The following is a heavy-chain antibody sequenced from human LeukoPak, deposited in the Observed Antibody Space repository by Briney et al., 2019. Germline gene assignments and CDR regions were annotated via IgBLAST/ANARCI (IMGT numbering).Heavy chain of an antibody. D-gene: IGHD5-24*01. CDR2: FSGSGGST. J-gene: IGHJ4*02. CDR1: GFIYSNYV. Sequence: PGGSLRLSCGASGFIYSNYVMSWVRQAPGKGLEWVSGFSGSGGSTYYADSVKGRFTISRDNSKNTLYLQMNSLRVEDTAVYYCARTRWLQFYFDYWGQGTLVTVSS. CDR3: ARTRWLQFYFDY. V-gene: IGHV3-23*01.